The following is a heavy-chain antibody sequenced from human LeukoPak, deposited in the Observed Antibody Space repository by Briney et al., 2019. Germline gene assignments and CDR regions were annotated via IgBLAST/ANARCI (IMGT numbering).Heavy chain of an antibody. CDR3: AKDHLGYCSGGSCSTTYFDY. Sequence: PGGSLRLSCAASGFTFSSYAMSWVRQAPGKGLEWDSAISGSGGSTYYADSVKGRFTISRDNSKNTLYPQMNSLRAEDTAVYYCAKDHLGYCSGGSCSTTYFDYWGQGTLVTVSS. CDR2: ISGSGGST. V-gene: IGHV3-23*01. J-gene: IGHJ4*02. D-gene: IGHD2-15*01. CDR1: GFTFSSYA.